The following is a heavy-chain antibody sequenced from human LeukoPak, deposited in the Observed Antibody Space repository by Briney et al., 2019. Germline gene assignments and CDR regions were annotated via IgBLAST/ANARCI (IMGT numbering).Heavy chain of an antibody. CDR2: INTDGSST. CDR1: GFIFSNYG. Sequence: GGSLRLSCAASGFIFSNYGMHWVRQAPGKGLVWVSRINTDGSSTSYADSVKGRFTISRDNSKNTLYLQMNSLRAEDTAVYYCAKDRSSSSFYFDYWGQGTLVTVSS. V-gene: IGHV3-74*01. J-gene: IGHJ4*02. CDR3: AKDRSSSSFYFDY. D-gene: IGHD6-6*01.